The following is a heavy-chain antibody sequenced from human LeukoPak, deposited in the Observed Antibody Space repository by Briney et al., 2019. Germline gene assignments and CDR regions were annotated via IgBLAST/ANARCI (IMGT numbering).Heavy chain of an antibody. CDR3: ARDSSYYYDSSGYFDY. CDR2: INPSGGST. Sequence: ASVKVSCKASGYTITGYYMHWVRQAPGQGLEWMGIINPSGGSTSYAQKFQGRVTMTRDTSTSTVYMELSSLRSEDTAVYYCARDSSYYYDSSGYFDYWGQGTLVTVSS. CDR1: GYTITGYY. J-gene: IGHJ4*02. V-gene: IGHV1-46*01. D-gene: IGHD3-22*01.